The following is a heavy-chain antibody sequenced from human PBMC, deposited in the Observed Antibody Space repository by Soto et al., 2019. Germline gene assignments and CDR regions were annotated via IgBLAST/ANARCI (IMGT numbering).Heavy chain of an antibody. CDR1: GQSFSGHS. V-gene: IGHV4-34*01. CDR2: ISESGSA. D-gene: IGHD1-1*01. J-gene: IGHJ4*02. Sequence: QVQLQQWGAGLVKPSETLSLSCAVYGQSFSGHSWAWIRQPPGKGLEWIGAISESGSAYYNPSLKSRVTISTGTSKNQFSLKLNSVTAADTAAYFCARGSGIVALPGELEDVNYDFWGQGTLVNVSS. CDR3: ARGSGIVALPGELEDVNYDF.